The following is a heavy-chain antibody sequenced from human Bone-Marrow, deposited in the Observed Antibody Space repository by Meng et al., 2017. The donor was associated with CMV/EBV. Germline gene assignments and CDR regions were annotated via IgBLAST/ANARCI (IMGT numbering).Heavy chain of an antibody. J-gene: IGHJ4*02. CDR1: GYTFNVYY. CDR3: ARGILLAGKGAFDY. CDR2: INPNSGGT. V-gene: IGHV1-2*02. D-gene: IGHD6-19*01. Sequence: KASGYTFNVYYIPWMRQAPGQGFEWMGWINPNSGGTNYAQKFQGRVTMTRDTSINTAYMEVSRLKSDDTAVYYCARGILLAGKGAFDYWGQGSLVTVSS.